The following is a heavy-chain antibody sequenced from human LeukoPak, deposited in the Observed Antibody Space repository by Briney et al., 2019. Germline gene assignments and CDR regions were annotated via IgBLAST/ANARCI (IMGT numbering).Heavy chain of an antibody. CDR3: ARDQLRFLEWLYWYFDL. D-gene: IGHD3-3*01. V-gene: IGHV3-7*01. CDR1: GFTFSSYW. J-gene: IGHJ2*01. CDR2: IKQDGSEK. Sequence: GGSLRLSCAASGFTFSSYWISWVRQAPGKGLEWVANIKQDGSEKYYVDSVKGRFTISRDNAKNSLYLQMNSLRAEDTAVYYCARDQLRFLEWLYWYFDLWGRGTLVTVSS.